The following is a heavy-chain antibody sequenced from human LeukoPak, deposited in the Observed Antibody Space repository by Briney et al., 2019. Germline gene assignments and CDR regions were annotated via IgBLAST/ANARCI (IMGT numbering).Heavy chain of an antibody. CDR2: INHSGST. D-gene: IGHD3-22*01. CDR1: GGSFSGYY. CDR3: ARRRYYDSSGYEAFDY. Sequence: PSETLSLTCAVYGGSFSGYYWSWIRQPPGKGLEWIGEINHSGSTNYNPSLKSRVTISVDTPKNQFSLKLSSVTAADTAVYYCARRRYYDSSGYEAFDYWGQGTLVTVSS. J-gene: IGHJ4*02. V-gene: IGHV4-34*01.